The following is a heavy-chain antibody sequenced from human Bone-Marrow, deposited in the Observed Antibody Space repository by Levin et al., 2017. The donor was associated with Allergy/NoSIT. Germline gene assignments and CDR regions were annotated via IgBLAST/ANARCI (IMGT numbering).Heavy chain of an antibody. D-gene: IGHD6-19*01. CDR1: GFTFSDFG. CDR2: IWYDGSNK. Sequence: PGESLKISCAASGFTFSDFGIHWVRQAPGKGLEWVAVIWYDGSNKYYTDSVKGRFTISRDNSKNTLYLQMDSLRAEDTAVYYCARDHYSAVAGIDWTHPLDYWGQGTLVTVSS. V-gene: IGHV3-33*01. J-gene: IGHJ4*02. CDR3: ARDHYSAVAGIDWTHPLDY.